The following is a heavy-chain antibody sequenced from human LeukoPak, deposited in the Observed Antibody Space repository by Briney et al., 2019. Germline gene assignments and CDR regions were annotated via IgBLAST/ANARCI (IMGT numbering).Heavy chain of an antibody. J-gene: IGHJ6*03. CDR3: ARGPDIVVVPAAILDYYYYMDV. D-gene: IGHD2-2*02. V-gene: IGHV1-69*05. CDR1: GGTFSSYA. Sequence: SVKVSCKASGGTFSSYAISWVRQAPGQGLEWMGRIIPIFGTANYAQKFQGRVTITTDESTSTAYMELSSLRSEDTAVYYCARGPDIVVVPAAILDYYYYMDVWGKGTTVTVSS. CDR2: IIPIFGTA.